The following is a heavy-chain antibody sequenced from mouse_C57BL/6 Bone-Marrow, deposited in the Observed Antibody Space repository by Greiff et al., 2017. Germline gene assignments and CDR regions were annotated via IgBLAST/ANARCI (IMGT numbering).Heavy chain of an antibody. J-gene: IGHJ4*01. Sequence: EVQLQQSGAELVRPGASVKLSCTASGFNINDDYMHWVKQRPEQGLEWIGWIDPENGDTEYASKFQGKATITADTSSNTAYLQLSSLTSEDTAVYYCTMNAMDYWGQGTSVTVSS. CDR2: IDPENGDT. CDR3: TMNAMDY. V-gene: IGHV14-4*01. CDR1: GFNINDDY.